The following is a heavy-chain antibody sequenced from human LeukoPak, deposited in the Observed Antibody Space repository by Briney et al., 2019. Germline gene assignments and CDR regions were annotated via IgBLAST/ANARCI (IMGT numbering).Heavy chain of an antibody. CDR1: GGTFSSYA. CDR2: IIPIFGTA. CDR3: ARGSPKVVPAAPPGSGYYYYYMDV. J-gene: IGHJ6*03. V-gene: IGHV1-69*05. D-gene: IGHD2-2*01. Sequence: ASVKVSCKASGGTFSSYAISWVRQAPGQGLEWMGGIIPIFGTANYAQKFQGRVTITTDESTSTAYMELSSLRSEDTAVYYYARGSPKVVPAAPPGSGYYYYYMDVWGKGTTVTVSS.